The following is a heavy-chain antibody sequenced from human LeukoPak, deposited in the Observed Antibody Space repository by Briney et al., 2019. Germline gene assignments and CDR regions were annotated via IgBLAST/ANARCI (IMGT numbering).Heavy chain of an antibody. J-gene: IGHJ4*02. V-gene: IGHV3-15*01. CDR1: GFTFSNAW. CDR2: IKSKTDGGTT. Sequence: GGSLRLSCAASGFTFSNAWMSWVRQAPGKGLEWVGRIKSKTDGGTTDYAAPVKGRFTISRDDSKNTLYLQMNSLKTEDTAVYYCTTQSNYYDSSGFGDYWGQGTLVTVSS. D-gene: IGHD3-22*01. CDR3: TTQSNYYDSSGFGDY.